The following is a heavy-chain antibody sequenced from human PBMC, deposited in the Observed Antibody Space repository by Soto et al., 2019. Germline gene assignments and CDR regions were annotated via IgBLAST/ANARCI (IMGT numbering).Heavy chain of an antibody. CDR3: AATTHYDFWSGFFAGVAFDI. V-gene: IGHV1-58*01. J-gene: IGHJ3*02. D-gene: IGHD3-3*01. CDR2: IVVGNGNT. CDR1: GFTVSDYA. Sequence: SVKVSCKASGFTVSDYAVQWVRQARGQPLEWIGYIVVGNGNTNFAQRFQERVTFSSDKSRGTAYMELRSLRSEDTAVYYCAATTHYDFWSGFFAGVAFDIWCQGTKVTVSS.